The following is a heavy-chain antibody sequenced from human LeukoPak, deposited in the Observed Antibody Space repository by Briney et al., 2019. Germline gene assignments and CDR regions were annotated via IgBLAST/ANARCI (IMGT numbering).Heavy chain of an antibody. CDR2: ISWNSGSI. CDR1: GFTFDDYA. D-gene: IGHD4/OR15-4a*01. CDR3: ALDDYTIRVPQFRY. Sequence: SGGSLRLSCAASGFTFDDYAMHWVRQAPGKGLEWVSGISWNSGSIGYADSVKGRFTISRDNAKNSLYLQMNSLRAEDTAVYYCALDDYTIRVPQFRYWGQGTRVTVSS. J-gene: IGHJ1*01. V-gene: IGHV3-9*01.